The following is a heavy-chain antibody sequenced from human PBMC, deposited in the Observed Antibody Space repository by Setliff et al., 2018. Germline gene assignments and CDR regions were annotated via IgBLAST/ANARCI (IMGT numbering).Heavy chain of an antibody. CDR3: ARGPSNYDLLTGCDC. D-gene: IGHD3-9*01. V-gene: IGHV1-2*06. Sequence: ASVKVSCKASGYTFTGYYMHWVRQAPGQGLEWMGRINPDSGGTNYAQKFQGRVTMPRDTSITAAYMELSRLRSDDSAVYYCARGPSNYDLLTGCDCWGQGTLVTVSS. J-gene: IGHJ4*02. CDR2: INPDSGGT. CDR1: GYTFTGYY.